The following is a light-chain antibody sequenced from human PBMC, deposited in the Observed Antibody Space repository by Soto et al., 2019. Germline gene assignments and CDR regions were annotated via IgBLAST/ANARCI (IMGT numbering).Light chain of an antibody. J-gene: IGKJ1*01. CDR3: QQYNNWPQT. V-gene: IGKV3-15*01. Sequence: EIVMTQSPLTLSVSPGERATLSCRAGQSLRSSLAWYQQKPGQAPRLLIYDASTRATGIPARFSGSGSGTDFTLTISGLQSEDFAVYYCQQYNNWPQTFGQGTKVDIK. CDR2: DAS. CDR1: QSLRSS.